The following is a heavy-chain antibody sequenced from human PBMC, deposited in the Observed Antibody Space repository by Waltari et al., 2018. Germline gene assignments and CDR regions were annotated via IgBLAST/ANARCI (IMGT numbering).Heavy chain of an antibody. CDR3: ARAVVDVVRGGDFDL. Sequence: EEQLVESGGGTVKPGGAVGLSCAAPGFTFNDSSLNWVRQAPGKGLEWVSAITSGSNYIYYADAVKGRFTISRDNAQGSLFLQMNSLRTEDTGVYYCARAVVDVVRGGDFDLWGRGTLVTVTS. CDR1: GFTFNDSS. D-gene: IGHD3-10*01. V-gene: IGHV3-21*01. CDR2: ITSGSNYI. J-gene: IGHJ2*01.